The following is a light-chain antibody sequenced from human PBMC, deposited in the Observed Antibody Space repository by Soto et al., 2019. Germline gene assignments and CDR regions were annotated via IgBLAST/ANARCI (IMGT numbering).Light chain of an antibody. CDR2: AAS. Sequence: DIQMTQSPSSLSASIGDRVTITCRASQGISNYLAWYQQKSGKVPNLLIYAASTLQSGVPSRFSGSGSGTDFILTISSLQPEDVATYYCQKYDTVPFTFGPGTKVDIK. CDR3: QKYDTVPFT. J-gene: IGKJ3*01. CDR1: QGISNY. V-gene: IGKV1-27*01.